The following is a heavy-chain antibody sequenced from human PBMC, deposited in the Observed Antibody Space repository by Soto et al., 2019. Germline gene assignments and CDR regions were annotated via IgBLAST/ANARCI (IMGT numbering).Heavy chain of an antibody. J-gene: IGHJ4*02. D-gene: IGHD6-6*01. CDR2: IYYSGST. V-gene: IGHV4-59*01. CDR3: ARRYSSPSGIDY. Sequence: SETLSLTCTVSGGSISSYYWSWIRQPPGKGLEWIGYIYYSGSTNYNPSLKSRVTISVDTSKNQFSLKLSSVTAADTAVYYCARRYSSPSGIDYWGQGTLVTVSS. CDR1: GGSISSYY.